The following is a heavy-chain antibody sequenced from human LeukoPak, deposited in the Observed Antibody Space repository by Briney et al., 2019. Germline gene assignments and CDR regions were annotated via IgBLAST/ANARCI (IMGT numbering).Heavy chain of an antibody. Sequence: ASVKVSRKASGYTFTSYYMHWVRQAPGQGLEWMGIINPSGGSTSYAQKFQGRVTMTRDMSTSTVYMELSSLRSEDTAVYYCARDSSAAAFWFDPWGQGTLVTVSS. V-gene: IGHV1-46*01. D-gene: IGHD6-13*01. CDR3: ARDSSAAAFWFDP. J-gene: IGHJ5*02. CDR2: INPSGGST. CDR1: GYTFTSYY.